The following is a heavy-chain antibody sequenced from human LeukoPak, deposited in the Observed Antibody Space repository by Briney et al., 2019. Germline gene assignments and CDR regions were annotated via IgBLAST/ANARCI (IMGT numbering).Heavy chain of an antibody. CDR2: ISSSSSTI. D-gene: IGHD3-3*01. CDR3: ARDTPRETYYDFWSGYYGIDY. Sequence: GGSLRLSCAASGFTFSSYAMSWVRQAPGKGLEWVSYISSSSSTIYYADSVKGRFTISRDNAKNSLYLQMNSLRAEDTAVYYCARDTPRETYYDFWSGYYGIDYWGQGTLVTVSS. CDR1: GFTFSSYA. J-gene: IGHJ4*02. V-gene: IGHV3-48*04.